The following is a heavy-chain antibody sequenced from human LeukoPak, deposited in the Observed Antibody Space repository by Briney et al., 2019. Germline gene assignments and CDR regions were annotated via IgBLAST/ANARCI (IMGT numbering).Heavy chain of an antibody. CDR3: ARGGHDYDPEYFQH. Sequence: GGSLRLSCAASGFTFSSYWMHWVRQAPGKGLVWVSRINSDGSSTSYADSVKGRFTISRDNAKNTLYLQMNSLRAEDTAVYYCARGGHDYDPEYFQHWGQGTLVTVSS. V-gene: IGHV3-74*01. CDR2: INSDGSST. J-gene: IGHJ1*01. D-gene: IGHD4-17*01. CDR1: GFTFSSYW.